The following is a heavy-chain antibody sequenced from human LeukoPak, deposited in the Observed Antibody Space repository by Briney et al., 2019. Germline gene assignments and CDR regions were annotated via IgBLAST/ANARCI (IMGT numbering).Heavy chain of an antibody. CDR2: ISGSGGST. J-gene: IGHJ4*02. CDR1: GFTFSSYA. V-gene: IGHV3-23*01. D-gene: IGHD6-19*01. Sequence: PGGSLRLSCAASGFTFSSYAMSWVRQAPGKGLEWVSAISGSGGSTYYADSVKGRFTISRDNSKSTLYLQMNSLRAEDTAVYYCAKDRDVWAVAGTFDYWGQGTLVTVSS. CDR3: AKDRDVWAVAGTFDY.